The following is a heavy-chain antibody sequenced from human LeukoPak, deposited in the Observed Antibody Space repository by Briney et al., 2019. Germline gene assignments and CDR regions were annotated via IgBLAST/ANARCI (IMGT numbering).Heavy chain of an antibody. CDR1: GGSISSGGYY. V-gene: IGHV4-31*03. CDR2: IYYSGST. D-gene: IGHD3-22*01. CDR3: AGSGYYYTWDY. Sequence: PSETLSFTCTVSGGSISSGGYYWSWIRQHPGKGLEWIGYIYYSGSTYYNPSLKSRVTISVDTSKNQFSLKLSSVTAADTAVYYCAGSGYYYTWDYWGQGTLVTVSS. J-gene: IGHJ4*02.